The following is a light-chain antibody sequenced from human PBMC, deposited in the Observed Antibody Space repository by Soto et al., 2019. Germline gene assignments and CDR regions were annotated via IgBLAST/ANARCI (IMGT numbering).Light chain of an antibody. V-gene: IGKV1-5*01. CDR2: DAS. J-gene: IGKJ1*01. CDR3: HQYNGFSTGT. CDR1: QSVNKW. Sequence: DIQMSQSPSTLSASVGVRVTITCRASQSVNKWLAWYQQIPGIAPNVLIWDASRLRRGVPSRFCGSGFGTEFTLTISPLQRDDFATHYCHQYNGFSTGTFGTGTKV.